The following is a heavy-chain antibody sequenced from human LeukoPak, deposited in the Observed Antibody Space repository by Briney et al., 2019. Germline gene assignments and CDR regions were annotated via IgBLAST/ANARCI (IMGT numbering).Heavy chain of an antibody. Sequence: SETLSLTCAVYGGSFSGYYWSWIRQPPGKGLEWIGEINHSGSTNYNPSLKSRVTISVDTSKNQFSLKLSSVTAADPAVYYCARGRAGGGYSYVINYNYYRYVGGKGTTVTVSS. J-gene: IGHJ6*03. CDR3: ARGRAGGGYSYVINYNYYRYV. D-gene: IGHD5-18*01. CDR2: INHSGST. CDR1: GGSFSGYY. V-gene: IGHV4-34*01.